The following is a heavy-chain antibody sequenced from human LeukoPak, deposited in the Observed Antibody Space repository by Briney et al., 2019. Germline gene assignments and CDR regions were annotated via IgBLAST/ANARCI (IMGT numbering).Heavy chain of an antibody. V-gene: IGHV3-33*06. CDR3: AKGPSETAMATAFDY. J-gene: IGHJ4*02. Sequence: PGGSLRLSCAASGFIFSSYGMHWVRQSPGKGLEWVADIWYDGSNKYYADSVKGRFTISRDNSKNTLYLQMNSLRAEDTALYYCAKGPSETAMATAFDYWGQGTLVTVSS. D-gene: IGHD5-18*01. CDR2: IWYDGSNK. CDR1: GFIFSSYG.